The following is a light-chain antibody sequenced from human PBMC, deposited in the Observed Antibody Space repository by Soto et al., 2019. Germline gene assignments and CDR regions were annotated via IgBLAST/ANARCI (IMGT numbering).Light chain of an antibody. J-gene: IGKJ1*01. Sequence: DIQMTQYPSTLSASVVERVTITYRASQSISSWLACYQLKPGKSSKLLIYKAFRFESGVPSRFCRSGSGTEFTLTISSREPDDFATNYSQQYSSYSWTFGQGTKV. CDR2: KAF. CDR1: QSISSW. V-gene: IGKV1-5*03. CDR3: QQYSSYSWT.